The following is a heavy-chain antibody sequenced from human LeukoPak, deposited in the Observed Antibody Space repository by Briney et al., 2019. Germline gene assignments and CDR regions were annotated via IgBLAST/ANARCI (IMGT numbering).Heavy chain of an antibody. Sequence: SETLSLICTVSGGSISRGTYYWRWIRQPPGKGLQWIGSVYYSGSTYYNPSLQSQVTISVHTSKDHSSLKLSSVTAAGTAVYFCARDSPDCGSTTCYKDGFDPLGRGTLVTDSS. CDR1: GGSISRGTYY. CDR2: VYYSGST. J-gene: IGHJ5*02. V-gene: IGHV4-39*07. D-gene: IGHD2-2*02. CDR3: ARDSPDCGSTTCYKDGFDP.